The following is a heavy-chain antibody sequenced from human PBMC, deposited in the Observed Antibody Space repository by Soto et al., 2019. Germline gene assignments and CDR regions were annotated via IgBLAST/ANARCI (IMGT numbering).Heavy chain of an antibody. J-gene: IGHJ6*02. CDR2: ISGSGGST. V-gene: IGHV3-23*01. Sequence: PGGSLRLSCAASGFTYNIYAMSWVRQAPGKGLEWVSGISGSGGSTYYADSVKGRFTISRDNSKNTLYLQMNSLRAEDTAVYYCAKVSSPGYYYYGMDVWGQGTTVTVSS. CDR1: GFTYNIYA. D-gene: IGHD1-20*01. CDR3: AKVSSPGYYYYGMDV.